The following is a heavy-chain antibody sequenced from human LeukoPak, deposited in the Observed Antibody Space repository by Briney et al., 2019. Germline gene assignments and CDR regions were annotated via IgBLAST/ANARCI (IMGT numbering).Heavy chain of an antibody. J-gene: IGHJ4*02. V-gene: IGHV1-8*01. D-gene: IGHD3-22*01. Sequence: GASVNDSCKASGYTFTSYDINWVRQATGHRLEWMGWMNPNSGNTGYAQKFQGRVTMTRNTSISKAYMELSSLRSEDTAVYYCAVGVITEFDYWGQGTLVTVSS. CDR3: AVGVITEFDY. CDR2: MNPNSGNT. CDR1: GYTFTSYD.